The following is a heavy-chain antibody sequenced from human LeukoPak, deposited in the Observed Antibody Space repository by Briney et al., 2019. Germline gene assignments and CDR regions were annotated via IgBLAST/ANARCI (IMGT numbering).Heavy chain of an antibody. CDR2: ISGSGGST. D-gene: IGHD2-2*01. CDR1: GFTFSSYA. V-gene: IGHV3-23*01. Sequence: GGSLRFSCAASGFTFSSYAMSWVRQAPGKGLEWVSAISGSGGSTYYADSVKGRFTISRDNSKNTLYLQMNSLRAEDTAVYYCAKNPLGYCSSTSCYTLPVDYWGQGTLVTVSS. J-gene: IGHJ4*02. CDR3: AKNPLGYCSSTSCYTLPVDY.